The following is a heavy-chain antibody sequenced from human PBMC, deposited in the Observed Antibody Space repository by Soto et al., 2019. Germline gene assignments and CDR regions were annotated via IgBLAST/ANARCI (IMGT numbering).Heavy chain of an antibody. J-gene: IGHJ4*02. V-gene: IGHV4-39*01. CDR1: GGSINSNNYY. Sequence: TLSLTCTVSGGSINSNNYYWAWIRQPPGKGLAWIASIYYDGSTYYNPSLKSRVTISIDTSKNQFSLRLRSVTAADTAIYYCAKVVVAATRHTDFDSWGQGTLVTVSS. CDR2: IYYDGST. CDR3: AKVVVAATRHTDFDS. D-gene: IGHD2-15*01.